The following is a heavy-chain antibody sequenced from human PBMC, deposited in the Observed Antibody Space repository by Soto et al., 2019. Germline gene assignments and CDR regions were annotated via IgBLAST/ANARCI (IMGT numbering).Heavy chain of an antibody. CDR2: ISGDESST. CDR3: ARSLAGVFEY. CDR1: GFTFSDYY. D-gene: IGHD6-19*01. J-gene: IGHJ4*02. V-gene: IGHV3-74*01. Sequence: PGGSLRLSCAASGFTFSDYYMHWVRQAPGRGLVWVSRISGDESSTNYADSVRGRFTISRDNAKSSLFLQMNSLRGEDTAVYYCARSLAGVFEYWGQGILVTVSS.